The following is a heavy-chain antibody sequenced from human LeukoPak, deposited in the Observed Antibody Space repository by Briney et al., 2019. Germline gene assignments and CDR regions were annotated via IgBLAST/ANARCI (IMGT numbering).Heavy chain of an antibody. CDR2: IYYSGST. D-gene: IGHD5-24*01. CDR3: ARTSRDGYSYDAFDI. CDR1: DGSINSYY. Sequence: SETLSLTCSVSDGSINSYYWNWIRQPPGKGLEWIGYIYYSGSTNYNPSLKSRVTISVDTSKNQFSLKLSSVTAADTAVYYCARTSRDGYSYDAFDIWGQGTMVTVSS. J-gene: IGHJ3*02. V-gene: IGHV4-59*01.